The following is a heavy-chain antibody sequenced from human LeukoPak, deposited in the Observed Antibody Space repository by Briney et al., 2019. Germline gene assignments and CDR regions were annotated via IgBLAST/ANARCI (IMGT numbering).Heavy chain of an antibody. J-gene: IGHJ3*02. CDR3: ARDFNTAGYYDSEDAFDI. CDR2: ISAYNGNT. CDR1: GYTFTSYG. Sequence: GASVKVSCKASGYTFTSYGISWVRQAPGHGLEWMGWISAYNGNTNYAQKLQGRVTMTTDTSTSTAYMELRSLRSDDTAVYYCARDFNTAGYYDSEDAFDIWGQGTMVTVSS. D-gene: IGHD3-22*01. V-gene: IGHV1-18*01.